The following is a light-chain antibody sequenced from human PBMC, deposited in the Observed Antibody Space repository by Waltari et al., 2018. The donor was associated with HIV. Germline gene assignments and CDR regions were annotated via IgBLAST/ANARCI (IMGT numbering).Light chain of an antibody. Sequence: EIVLTQSPATLSLSPGARATLSCRASQSVSSYLAWYQQKPGQTPRLLIYDASNRATGIPARFSGSGSGTDFNLTISSLEPEDFAVYYCQQRSNWLTFGGGTKVEIK. V-gene: IGKV3-11*01. J-gene: IGKJ4*01. CDR1: QSVSSY. CDR3: QQRSNWLT. CDR2: DAS.